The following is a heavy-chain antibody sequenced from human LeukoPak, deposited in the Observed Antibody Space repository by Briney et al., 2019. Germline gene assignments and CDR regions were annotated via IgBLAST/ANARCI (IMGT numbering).Heavy chain of an antibody. CDR1: GFTVSSTY. J-gene: IGHJ4*02. Sequence: SGGSLRLSCAASGFTVSSTYMSWVRQAPGKGLEWVSVIQSGGNTYYTDSMEGRFTISRDNSKNTLYLQMDSLRAEDTAVYFCARGAVGRGSNYWGQGTQVNVSS. V-gene: IGHV3-66*01. D-gene: IGHD1-26*01. CDR3: ARGAVGRGSNY. CDR2: IQSGGNT.